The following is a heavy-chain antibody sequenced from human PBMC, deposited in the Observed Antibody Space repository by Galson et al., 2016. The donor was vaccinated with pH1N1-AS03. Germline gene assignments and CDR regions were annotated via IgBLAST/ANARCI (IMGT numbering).Heavy chain of an antibody. V-gene: IGHV3-64*01. CDR3: AREYYYGSGPYYMDV. CDR1: GFSFVNYA. D-gene: IGHD3-10*01. J-gene: IGHJ6*03. Sequence: SLRLSCAASGFSFVNYAMHWVRQAPGKGLEYISAISANGDSTHYANSVKGRFTISRDNSKNTVYLQMGSLRAEDMGVFCCAREYYYGSGPYYMDVWGKGTTVIVSS. CDR2: ISANGDST.